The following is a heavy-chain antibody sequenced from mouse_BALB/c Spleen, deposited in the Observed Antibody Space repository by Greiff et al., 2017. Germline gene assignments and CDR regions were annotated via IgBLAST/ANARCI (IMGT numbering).Heavy chain of an antibody. CDR2: IWGDGST. V-gene: IGHV2-6-6*01. CDR1: GFSLTNSG. J-gene: IGHJ1*01. D-gene: IGHD2-2*01. CDR3: AKPIYYGYDWYFDV. Sequence: VKVVESGPGLVAPSQSLSITCTVSGFSLTNSGVHWVRQSPGKGLEWLGVIWGDGSTNYNSAFKSRLSISKDNSKSQVFLKMNSLQTDDTARYYCAKPIYYGYDWYFDVWGAGTTVTVSS.